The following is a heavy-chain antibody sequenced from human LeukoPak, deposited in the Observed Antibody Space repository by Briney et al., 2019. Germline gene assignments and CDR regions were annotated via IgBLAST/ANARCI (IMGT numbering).Heavy chain of an antibody. Sequence: GGSLRLSCAASGFTVSSNYMSWVRQAPGKGLKWVSVIYSGGSTYYADSVKGRFTISRDNSKNTLYLQMNSLRAEDTAVYYCARDLNDYVWGSYRICWGQGTLVTVSS. V-gene: IGHV3-53*01. CDR1: GFTVSSNY. CDR2: IYSGGST. D-gene: IGHD3-16*02. J-gene: IGHJ4*02. CDR3: ARDLNDYVWGSYRIC.